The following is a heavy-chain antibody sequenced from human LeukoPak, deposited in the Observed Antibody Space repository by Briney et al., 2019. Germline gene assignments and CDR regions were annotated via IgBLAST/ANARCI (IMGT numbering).Heavy chain of an antibody. J-gene: IGHJ5*02. D-gene: IGHD3-22*01. CDR1: GGSFSGYY. Sequence: SETLSLTCAVYGGSFSGYYWSWIRQPPGKGLEWTGEINHSGSTNYNPSLKSRVTISVDTSKNQFSLKLSSVTAADTAVYYCARVKGGYDSIPPWGQGTLVTVSS. V-gene: IGHV4-34*01. CDR3: ARVKGGYDSIPP. CDR2: INHSGST.